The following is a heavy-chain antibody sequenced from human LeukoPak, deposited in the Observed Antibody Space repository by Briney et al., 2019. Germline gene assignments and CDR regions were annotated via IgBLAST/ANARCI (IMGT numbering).Heavy chain of an antibody. CDR3: AREFSGTSIAARVFDS. V-gene: IGHV4-4*07. CDR2: FHTSGST. Sequence: SETLSLTCTVSGGSITSYYWTYIRQPAGKGLEWIGRFHTSGSTNYNPSLKSRVTMSVDTSKNQFSLNLSSVTAADTAMYYCAREFSGTSIAARVFDSWGQGTLVTVSS. CDR1: GGSITSYY. J-gene: IGHJ4*02. D-gene: IGHD6-6*01.